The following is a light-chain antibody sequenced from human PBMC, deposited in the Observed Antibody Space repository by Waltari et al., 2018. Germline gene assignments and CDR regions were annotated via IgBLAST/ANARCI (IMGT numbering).Light chain of an antibody. CDR1: SSAIGGYNF. V-gene: IGLV2-14*03. J-gene: IGLJ3*02. CDR3: NSFTSTSTWV. CDR2: DVT. Sequence: QSALTQPAPVSGSPGQSITISCTGTSSAIGGYNFVSWYQHHPDRAPKLIIYDVTERPSGVSDRFSGSKSGNTASLTISGLQSEDEADYYCNSFTSTSTWVFGGGTKVTVL.